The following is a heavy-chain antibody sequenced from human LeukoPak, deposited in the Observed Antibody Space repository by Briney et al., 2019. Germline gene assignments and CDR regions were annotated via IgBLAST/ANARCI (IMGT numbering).Heavy chain of an antibody. V-gene: IGHV4-59*08. J-gene: IGHJ4*02. CDR2: IYYSGST. CDR3: AKVSDRDSSGYYWGFEY. Sequence: SETLSLTCTVSGGSISCYYWSWMRQPPGKGLECIGYIYYSGSTNYNPSLKSRVTISVDTSRNQFSLKLTSVTAADTAVYYCAKVSDRDSSGYYWGFEYWGQGTLVTVSS. D-gene: IGHD3-22*01. CDR1: GGSISCYY.